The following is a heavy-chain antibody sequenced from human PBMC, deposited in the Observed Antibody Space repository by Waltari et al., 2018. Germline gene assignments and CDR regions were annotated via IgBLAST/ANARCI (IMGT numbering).Heavy chain of an antibody. CDR3: ARQFSSGWYSEY. D-gene: IGHD6-19*01. V-gene: IGHV4-34*01. CDR2: INHSGST. CDR1: GGSFSGYY. Sequence: QVQLQQWGAGLLKPSETLSLTRAVYGGSFSGYYWTWIRQSPGKGLEWIGEINHSGSTNYNPSLKSRVTISVDTSKNQFSLKVSSVTAADTAVYYCARQFSSGWYSEYWGQGTLVTVSS. J-gene: IGHJ4*02.